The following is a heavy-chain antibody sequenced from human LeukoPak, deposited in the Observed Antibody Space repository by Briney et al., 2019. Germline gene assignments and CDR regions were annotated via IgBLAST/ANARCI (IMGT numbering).Heavy chain of an antibody. V-gene: IGHV3-7*03. Sequence: QSGGSLRLSCAASGFTFSLYWMNWVRRAPGKGLEWVANIKQDGSEKNYVDSVKGRFTISRDNAKNSLYLQMNNLRVEDTAMYYCAGGTSFIIKDWGQGTLVTVSS. J-gene: IGHJ4*02. CDR3: AGGTSFIIKD. CDR2: IKQDGSEK. CDR1: GFTFSLYW. D-gene: IGHD1-7*01.